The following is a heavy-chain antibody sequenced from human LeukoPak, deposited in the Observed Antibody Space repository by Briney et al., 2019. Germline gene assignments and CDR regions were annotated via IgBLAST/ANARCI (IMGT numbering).Heavy chain of an antibody. D-gene: IGHD6-6*01. Sequence: SETLSLTCAVYGGSFSGYYWSWIRQPPGKGLEWIGEINHSGSTNYNPSLESRVTISVDTSKNQFSLKLSSVTAADTAVYYCASAAGIAARRANFDYWGQGTLVTVSS. CDR3: ASAAGIAARRANFDY. V-gene: IGHV4-34*01. CDR1: GGSFSGYY. J-gene: IGHJ4*02. CDR2: INHSGST.